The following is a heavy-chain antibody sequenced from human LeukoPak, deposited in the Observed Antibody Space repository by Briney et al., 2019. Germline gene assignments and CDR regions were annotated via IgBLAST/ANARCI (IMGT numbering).Heavy chain of an antibody. V-gene: IGHV1-2*02. J-gene: IGHJ4*02. Sequence: GASVKVSCKASGYTFTGYYMHWVRQAPGQGLEWMGWINPNSGGTNYAQQFQGRVTMTRDTSISTAYMELSRLRSDDTAVYYCVRYDVVGAFGSYWCQGTLVTVSS. CDR2: INPNSGGT. CDR1: GYTFTGYY. D-gene: IGHD1-26*01. CDR3: VRYDVVGAFGSY.